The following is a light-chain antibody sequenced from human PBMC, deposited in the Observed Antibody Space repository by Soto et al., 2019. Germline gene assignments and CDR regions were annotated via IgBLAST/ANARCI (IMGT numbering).Light chain of an antibody. V-gene: IGKV1-5*01. CDR1: QSISSW. J-gene: IGKJ2*01. Sequence: DIQMTQSPSTLSASVGDRVTITGRASQSISSWLAWYKQKPGKAPKLLIYDASSLESGVPSRFSGSGSGTEFTLTISSLQPDDFATYYCQQYNSYSPYTFGQGTKLEIK. CDR2: DAS. CDR3: QQYNSYSPYT.